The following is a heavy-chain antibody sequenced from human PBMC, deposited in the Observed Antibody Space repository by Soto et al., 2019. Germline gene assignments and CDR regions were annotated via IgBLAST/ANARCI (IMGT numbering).Heavy chain of an antibody. V-gene: IGHV4-4*02. D-gene: IGHD2-15*01. CDR1: GASIASDHW. Sequence: QVQLQESGPGLMKPSETLSLTCAVSGASIASDHWWTWIRQPPGKGLEWIAEVRHTGSTEYSPSLRSRVTXXVXKFXNQISLKGSSVTAADTAVYYCTRRPYRSTSGGIDYWGQGTLVTVSS. J-gene: IGHJ4*02. CDR2: VRHTGST. CDR3: TRRPYRSTSGGIDY.